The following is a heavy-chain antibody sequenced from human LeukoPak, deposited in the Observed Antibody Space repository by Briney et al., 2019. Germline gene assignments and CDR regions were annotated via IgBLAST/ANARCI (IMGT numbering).Heavy chain of an antibody. D-gene: IGHD2-2*01. Sequence: ASVKVSCKASGYTFTGYYMHWVRQAPGQGLEWMGWINPNSGGTNYAQKLQGRVTMTRDTSISTAYMELSRLRSDDTAVYYCARVLVVPAAIGGWFDPWGQGTLVTVSS. CDR1: GYTFTGYY. J-gene: IGHJ5*02. CDR3: ARVLVVPAAIGGWFDP. V-gene: IGHV1-2*02. CDR2: INPNSGGT.